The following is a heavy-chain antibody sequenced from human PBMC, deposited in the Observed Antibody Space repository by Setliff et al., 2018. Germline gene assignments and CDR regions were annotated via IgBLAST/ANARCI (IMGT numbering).Heavy chain of an antibody. D-gene: IGHD4-4*01. V-gene: IGHV7-4-1*02. J-gene: IGHJ6*03. CDR1: GYTLNNYA. Sequence: GASVKVSCKASGYTLNNYAMNWVRQAPGQGFEWMGWINTKTGNPTYAQDFTGRLVFSLDTSANTAFVQISSLKAEDSAVYYCARASRFGTTVWKGDYYMDVWGKGTTVTVSS. CDR2: INTKTGNP. CDR3: ARASRFGTTVWKGDYYMDV.